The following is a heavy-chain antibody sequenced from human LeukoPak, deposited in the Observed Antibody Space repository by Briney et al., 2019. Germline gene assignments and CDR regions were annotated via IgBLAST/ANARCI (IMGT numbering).Heavy chain of an antibody. D-gene: IGHD1-20*01. CDR3: ARNNWNDGSLDY. Sequence: GGSLRLSCAASGFTFSSYDMHWVRQATGKGLEWVSAIGTAGDTYYPGSVKGRFTISRENAKNSLYLQMNSLRAGDTAVYYCARNNWNDGSLDYWGQGTLVTVSS. CDR2: IGTAGDT. V-gene: IGHV3-13*01. CDR1: GFTFSSYD. J-gene: IGHJ4*02.